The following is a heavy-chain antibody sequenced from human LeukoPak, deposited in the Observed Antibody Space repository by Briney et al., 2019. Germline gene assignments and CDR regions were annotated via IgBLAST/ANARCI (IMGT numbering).Heavy chain of an antibody. Sequence: GASVKVSCKASGGTFSSYAISWVRQAPGQGLEWMGGIIPIFGTANYAQKFQGRVTITVDESTSTAYMELSSLRSEDTAVYYCAKGAAAGTYNWFDPWGQGTLVTVSS. V-gene: IGHV1-69*13. CDR1: GGTFSSYA. CDR2: IIPIFGTA. CDR3: AKGAAAGTYNWFDP. J-gene: IGHJ5*02. D-gene: IGHD6-13*01.